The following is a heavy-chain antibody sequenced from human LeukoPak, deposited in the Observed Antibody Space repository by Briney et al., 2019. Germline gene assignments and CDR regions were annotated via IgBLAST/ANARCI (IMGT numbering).Heavy chain of an antibody. J-gene: IGHJ4*02. D-gene: IGHD3-9*01. V-gene: IGHV3-15*01. Sequence: PGGPLRLSCAASGFTFSNAWMSWVRQAPGKGLEWVGRIKSKTDGGTTDYAAPVKGRFTISRDDSKNTLYQQMNSLKTEDTAGYYCTTDPDSWLFVYYWGQGTLVTVSS. CDR1: GFTFSNAW. CDR3: TTDPDSWLFVYY. CDR2: IKSKTDGGTT.